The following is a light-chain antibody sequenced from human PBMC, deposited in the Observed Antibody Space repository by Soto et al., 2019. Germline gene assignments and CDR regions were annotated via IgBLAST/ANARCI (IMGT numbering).Light chain of an antibody. J-gene: IGKJ1*01. CDR3: QHYNSSSEA. CDR2: KAS. CDR1: QTISSW. Sequence: IEMTQSPSTLAGSVGDRVTITCRASQTISSWLAWYQQKPGKAPKLLIYKASTLKSGVPSRFRGSGSGTEFTLTISSLQPDDFETYYCQHYNSSSEAFGQGTKVDIK. V-gene: IGKV1-5*03.